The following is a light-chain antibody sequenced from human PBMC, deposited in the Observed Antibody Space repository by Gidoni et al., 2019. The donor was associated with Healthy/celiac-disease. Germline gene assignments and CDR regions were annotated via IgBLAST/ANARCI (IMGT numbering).Light chain of an antibody. Sequence: EIVLTQSPGTLSLSPGECATLSCRASQRVSSSYLAWYQQKPGQAPRLLIYGASSRATGIPDRFSCSGSGTDFTLTISRLEPEDFAVYYCQQYGSSSGTFGQGTKVEIK. CDR2: GAS. J-gene: IGKJ1*01. CDR1: QRVSSSY. V-gene: IGKV3-20*01. CDR3: QQYGSSSGT.